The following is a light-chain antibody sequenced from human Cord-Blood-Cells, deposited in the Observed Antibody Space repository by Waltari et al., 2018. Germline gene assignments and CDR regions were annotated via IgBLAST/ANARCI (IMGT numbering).Light chain of an antibody. V-gene: IGLV1-44*01. CDR2: SNN. CDR1: SSNIGSNT. CDR3: AAWDDSLNGQV. Sequence: QSVLTQPPSASGTPGQRVTISCSGRSSNIGSNTVNWYQQLPGTAPKLLIYSNNQPPSGVPGRFAGSKSGTSASLAISGLQSEDEADYYCAAWDDSLNGQVFGGGTKLTVL. J-gene: IGLJ3*02.